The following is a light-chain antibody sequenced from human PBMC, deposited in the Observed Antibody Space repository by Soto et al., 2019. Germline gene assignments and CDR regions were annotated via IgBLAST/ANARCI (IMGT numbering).Light chain of an antibody. CDR1: QSISSW. CDR3: QQYNAYSRT. V-gene: IGKV1-5*01. Sequence: PATLSASVGDRVNITFRASQSISSWLAWYQQKPGKAPKFLIYDASTLQSGVPSRFSGSRSGTEVTLTISSLQPDDFATYYCQQYNAYSRTFGQGTNVDIK. J-gene: IGKJ1*01. CDR2: DAS.